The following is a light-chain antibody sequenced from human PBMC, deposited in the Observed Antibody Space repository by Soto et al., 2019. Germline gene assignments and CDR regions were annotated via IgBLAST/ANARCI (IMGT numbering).Light chain of an antibody. J-gene: IGLJ3*02. CDR2: AVS. CDR3: CSYTASDIWV. Sequence: ALTQPRSVSGSPGQSVTIACTGTNSDVGGYNFVSWYQQLPGKAPKLMISAVSQRPSGVPDRFSGSKSGNTASLTISGLQADDEADYFCCSYTASDIWVFGGGTKLTVL. CDR1: NSDVGGYNF. V-gene: IGLV2-11*01.